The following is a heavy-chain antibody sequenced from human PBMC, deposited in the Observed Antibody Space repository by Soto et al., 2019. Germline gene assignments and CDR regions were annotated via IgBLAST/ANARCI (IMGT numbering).Heavy chain of an antibody. CDR1: GDSISASS. J-gene: IGHJ4*02. Sequence: PSETLSLTCTVSGDSISASSWSWIRQPPGKGLEWIGYIYYSGSTNYNPSLESRVAISVDTSKNQFSLNLSSVTAADTAVYYCARSTDSSGWRFDSWGQGTQVTVSS. V-gene: IGHV4-59*01. D-gene: IGHD6-19*01. CDR3: ARSTDSSGWRFDS. CDR2: IYYSGST.